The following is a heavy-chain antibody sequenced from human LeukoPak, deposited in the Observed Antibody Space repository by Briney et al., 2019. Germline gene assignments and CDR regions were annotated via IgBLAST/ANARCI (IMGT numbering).Heavy chain of an antibody. Sequence: ASVKVSCKASGYTFTGYYVHWVRQAPGQGLEWMGWINPNSGGTNYAQKFQGRVTMTRDTSISTAYMELSRLRSDDTAVYYCARDADYGDYRFDYWGQGTLVTVSS. CDR3: ARDADYGDYRFDY. D-gene: IGHD4-17*01. CDR1: GYTFTGYY. J-gene: IGHJ4*02. CDR2: INPNSGGT. V-gene: IGHV1-2*02.